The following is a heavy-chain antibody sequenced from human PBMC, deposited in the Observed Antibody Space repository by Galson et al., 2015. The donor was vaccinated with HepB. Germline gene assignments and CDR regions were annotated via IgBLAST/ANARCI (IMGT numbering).Heavy chain of an antibody. CDR3: VKDQGIYYDSSERLDAFDI. CDR1: GFTSRDYA. J-gene: IGHJ3*02. D-gene: IGHD3-22*01. CDR2: ISPNGAST. Sequence: SLRLSCATSGFTSRDYAIHWVRQAPGKGLQYVSAISPNGASTYYADSVKGRFTISRDNSKSTLYLQMSSLRAEDTAVYYCVKDQGIYYDSSERLDAFDIWGQGAMVAVSS. V-gene: IGHV3-64D*09.